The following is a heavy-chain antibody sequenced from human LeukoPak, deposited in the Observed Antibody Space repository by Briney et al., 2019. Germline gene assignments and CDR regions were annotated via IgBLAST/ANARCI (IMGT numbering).Heavy chain of an antibody. J-gene: IGHJ6*04. CDR1: GFTFSSYA. D-gene: IGHD3-10*01. CDR2: ISYDGSNK. V-gene: IGHV3-30-3*01. Sequence: GGSLRLSCAASGFTFSSYAMHWVRQAPGKGLEWVAVISYDGSNKYYADSVKGRFTISRDNAKNSLYLQMNSLRAEDTAVYYCARDDTYYYGSGSYYKFYYYYGMDVWGKGTTVTVSS. CDR3: ARDDTYYYGSGSYYKFYYYYGMDV.